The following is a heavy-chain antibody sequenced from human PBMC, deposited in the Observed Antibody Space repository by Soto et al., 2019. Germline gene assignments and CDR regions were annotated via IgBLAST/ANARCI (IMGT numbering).Heavy chain of an antibody. V-gene: IGHV3-30*18. Sequence: ESGGGVVQPGRSLRLSCAASGFTFSSYGMHWVRQAPGKGLEWVAVISYDGSNKYYADSVKGRFTISRDNSKNTLYLQMNSLRAEDTAVYYCAKDSRPGYSSGLDAFDIWGQGTMVTVSS. CDR3: AKDSRPGYSSGLDAFDI. CDR2: ISYDGSNK. D-gene: IGHD6-19*01. CDR1: GFTFSSYG. J-gene: IGHJ3*02.